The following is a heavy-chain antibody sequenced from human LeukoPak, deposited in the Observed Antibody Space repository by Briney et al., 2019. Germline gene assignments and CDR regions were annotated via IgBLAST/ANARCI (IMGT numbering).Heavy chain of an antibody. J-gene: IGHJ6*03. D-gene: IGHD5-18*01. V-gene: IGHV1-69*05. CDR2: IIPIFGTA. Sequence: GASVKVSCKASGGTFSSYAISWVRQAPGQGLEWMGGIIPIFGTANYAQKFQGRVTITTDESTSTAYMELSSLRSEDTAVYYCAIGGYSQYYYYMDVWDKGTTVTVSS. CDR3: AIGGYSQYYYYMDV. CDR1: GGTFSSYA.